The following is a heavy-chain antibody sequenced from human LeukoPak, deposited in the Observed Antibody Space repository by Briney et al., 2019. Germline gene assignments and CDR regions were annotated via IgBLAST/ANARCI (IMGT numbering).Heavy chain of an antibody. D-gene: IGHD6-19*01. CDR1: GFTFRTYN. CDR3: ARGVSSGWYVGY. J-gene: IGHJ4*02. V-gene: IGHV3-48*01. Sequence: GGSLRLSCAASGFTFRTYNLNWVRQAPGKGLEWVSYITSGGTTIYYADSVKGRFTISRDNAKNSLYLQMNSLRAADTAVYYCARGVSSGWYVGYWGQGTLVTVSS. CDR2: ITSGGTTI.